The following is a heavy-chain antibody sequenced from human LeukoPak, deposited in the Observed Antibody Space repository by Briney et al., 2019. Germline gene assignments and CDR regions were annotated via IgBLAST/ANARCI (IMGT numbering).Heavy chain of an antibody. Sequence: SVRVSCKASGGTFSSYAISWVRQAPGQGLEWMGGIIPVFGTANYAQKFQGRVTITTDESTSTAYMELSSLRSEDTAVYYCARDQGSGSYYGKGAFDIWGQGTMVTVSS. CDR1: GGTFSSYA. J-gene: IGHJ3*02. D-gene: IGHD1-26*01. CDR2: IIPVFGTA. V-gene: IGHV1-69*05. CDR3: ARDQGSGSYYGKGAFDI.